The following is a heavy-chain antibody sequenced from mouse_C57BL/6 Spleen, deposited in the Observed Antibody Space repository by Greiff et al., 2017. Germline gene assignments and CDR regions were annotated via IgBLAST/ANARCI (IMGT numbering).Heavy chain of an antibody. CDR3: ARSYSNYAFAD. V-gene: IGHV8-12*01. CDR2: IYWDDDK. Sequence: QVTLKECGPGILQSSQTLSLTCSFSGFSLSTSGMGVSWIRQPSGKGLEWLAHIYWDDDKRYNPSLKSRLTISKDTSRNQVFLKLTSVDTADTATYYCARSYSNYAFADWGQGTLVTVSA. D-gene: IGHD2-5*01. J-gene: IGHJ3*01. CDR1: GFSLSTSGMG.